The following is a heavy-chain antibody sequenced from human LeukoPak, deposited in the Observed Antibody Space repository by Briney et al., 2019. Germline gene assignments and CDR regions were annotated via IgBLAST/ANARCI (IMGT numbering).Heavy chain of an antibody. V-gene: IGHV3-64*01. Sequence: GGSLRLSCAASGFTFSNYAMHWVRQAPGKGLEYVSAISSNGGSTYYANSVKGRFTISRDNSKNTLYLQMGSLRAEDTAVYYCARESFCSGGSCYSGRAFDIWGQGTMVTVSS. CDR2: ISSNGGST. J-gene: IGHJ3*02. CDR3: ARESFCSGGSCYSGRAFDI. CDR1: GFTFSNYA. D-gene: IGHD2-15*01.